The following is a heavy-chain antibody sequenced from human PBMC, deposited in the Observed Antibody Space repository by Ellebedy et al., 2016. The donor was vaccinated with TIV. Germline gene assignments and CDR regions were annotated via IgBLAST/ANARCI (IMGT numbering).Heavy chain of an antibody. J-gene: IGHJ2*01. CDR2: IYYSGRT. CDR1: GGSMNNYY. Sequence: SETLSLTXTVSGGSMNNYYWSWIRQPPGKGLEWIGNIYYSGRTTYNPSLKSRLTMSVDASTTQLSLNLSPVTAADTAVYFCARLRQSRDRSHWYFDLWGRGTLVTVSS. CDR3: ARLRQSRDRSHWYFDL. D-gene: IGHD1-14*01. V-gene: IGHV4-59*12.